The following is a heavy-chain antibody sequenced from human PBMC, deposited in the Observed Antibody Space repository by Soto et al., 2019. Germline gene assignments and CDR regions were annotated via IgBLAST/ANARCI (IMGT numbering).Heavy chain of an antibody. CDR1: GKYY. D-gene: IGHD3-22*01. CDR3: VREANYYDSSGYWDDY. Sequence: GKYYGWGMREAPGKGLEWIGYIYSSGGSNYSPSLKSRVTISVDTSKNQFTLKLRSVTAADTAVYYCVREANYYDSSGYWDDYWGQGTLVTVSS. J-gene: IGHJ4*02. V-gene: IGHV4-61*01. CDR2: IYSSGGS.